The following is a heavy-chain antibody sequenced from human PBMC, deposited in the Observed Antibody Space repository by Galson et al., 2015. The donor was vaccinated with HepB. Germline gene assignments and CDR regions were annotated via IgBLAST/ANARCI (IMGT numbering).Heavy chain of an antibody. J-gene: IGHJ6*02. CDR2: ISYDGSNK. Sequence: SLRLSCAASGFTFSSYAMHWVRQAPGKGLEWVAVISYDGSNKYYADSVKGRFTISRDNSKNTLYLQMNSLRAEDTAVYYCARVYCSSTSCYYYYYYGMDVWGQGTTVTVSS. V-gene: IGHV3-30-3*01. CDR3: ARVYCSSTSCYYYYYYGMDV. D-gene: IGHD2-2*01. CDR1: GFTFSSYA.